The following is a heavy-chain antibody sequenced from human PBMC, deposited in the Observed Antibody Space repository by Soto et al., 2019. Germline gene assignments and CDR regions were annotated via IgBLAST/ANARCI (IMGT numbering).Heavy chain of an antibody. CDR1: GFTFSSYS. J-gene: IGHJ4*02. V-gene: IGHV3-21*01. Sequence: GGSLRLSCAASGFTFSSYSMNWVRQAPGKGLEWVSSISSSSSYIYYADSVKGRSTISRDNAKNSLYLQMNSLRAEDTAVYYCARDGYSSSSREDYWGQGTLVTVSS. CDR3: ARDGYSSSSREDY. D-gene: IGHD6-6*01. CDR2: ISSSSSYI.